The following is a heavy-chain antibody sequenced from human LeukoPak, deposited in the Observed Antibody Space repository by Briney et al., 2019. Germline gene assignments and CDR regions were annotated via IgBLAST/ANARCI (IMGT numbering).Heavy chain of an antibody. CDR2: IIPIFGTA. D-gene: IGHD3-22*01. CDR1: GGTFSSYA. V-gene: IGHV1-69*13. J-gene: IGHJ4*02. CDR3: GRENYYDGSGSPSASAPIDH. Sequence: SVKVSCKASGGTFSSYAISWVRQAPGQGLEWMGGIIPIFGTANYAQKFQGRVTITADESTSTAYMELSSLRSEDTAVYYCGRENYYDGSGSPSASAPIDHWGQGTLVTVSS.